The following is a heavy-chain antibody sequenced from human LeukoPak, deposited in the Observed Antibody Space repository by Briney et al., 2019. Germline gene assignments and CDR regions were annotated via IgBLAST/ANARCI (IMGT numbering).Heavy chain of an antibody. CDR1: GFTFSSYS. CDR3: ARDLVGIAAHLDY. Sequence: GGSLRLSCAASGFTFSSYSMNWVRQAPGKGLEWVSYISSSSSTIYYADSVKGRFTISRDNAKNSLYLQMNSLRAEDTAVYYCARDLVGIAAHLDYWGQGTLVTVSS. D-gene: IGHD6-13*01. J-gene: IGHJ4*02. CDR2: ISSSSSTI. V-gene: IGHV3-48*01.